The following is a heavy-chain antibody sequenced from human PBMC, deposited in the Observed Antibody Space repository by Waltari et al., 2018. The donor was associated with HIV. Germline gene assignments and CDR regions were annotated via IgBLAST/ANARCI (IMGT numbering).Heavy chain of an antibody. CDR1: GFTFISFG. D-gene: IGHD3-3*01. V-gene: IGHV1-18*01. CDR3: ASGSALLRGVPDYYFEY. J-gene: IGHJ4*02. CDR2: VRVYNRNT. Sequence: QVQLVQSGAEVKKPGASVKVSCRASGFTFISFGINWVRQAPGQGLEWMGWVRVYNRNTNSTQKFQGRVTLTTDTSTTTAYMELRNLRSDDTAVYYCASGSALLRGVPDYYFEYWGQGTLVTVSS.